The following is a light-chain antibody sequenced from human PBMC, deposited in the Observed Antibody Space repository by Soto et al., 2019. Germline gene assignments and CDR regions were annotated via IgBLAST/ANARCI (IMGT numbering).Light chain of an antibody. Sequence: EIVLTQSPATLSLSPGERATLSCRASQSVSSYLAWYQQKPGQAPRLLIYDASSRATGIPARFSGSGSGTDFTLTISSLEPEDFAVYYCHQRSNWLITFGQGTRLEIK. CDR3: HQRSNWLIT. V-gene: IGKV3-11*01. J-gene: IGKJ5*01. CDR1: QSVSSY. CDR2: DAS.